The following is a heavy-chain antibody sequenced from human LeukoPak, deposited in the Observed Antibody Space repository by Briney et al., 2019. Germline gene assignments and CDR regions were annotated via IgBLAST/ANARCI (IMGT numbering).Heavy chain of an antibody. Sequence: PGGSLRLSCAASGFTVSSNYMSWVRQAPGKGLEWVSVIYSGGSTYYADSVKGRFTISRDNSKNTLYLQMNSLRAEDTAVYYCARAVSSGWYVVYLDYWGQGTLVTVSS. CDR2: IYSGGST. CDR1: GFTVSSNY. V-gene: IGHV3-66*01. CDR3: ARAVSSGWYVVYLDY. D-gene: IGHD6-19*01. J-gene: IGHJ4*02.